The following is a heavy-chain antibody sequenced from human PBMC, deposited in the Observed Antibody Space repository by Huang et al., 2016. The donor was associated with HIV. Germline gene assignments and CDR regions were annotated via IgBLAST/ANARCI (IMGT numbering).Heavy chain of an antibody. CDR1: GFTFRSYG. CDR2: RSYDGRNK. CDR3: AKGPMGGDSSSSGYAY. J-gene: IGHJ4*02. V-gene: IGHV3-30*18. D-gene: IGHD6-13*01. Sequence: QVQLVESGGGVVQPGRSLRLSCAASGFTFRSYGMHWVRQAPGKGLEWVAVRSYDGRNKYYADSGKGRFTISRDNSKNTLYLQRNSLRAEDTAVYYCAKGPMGGDSSSSGYAYWGQGTLVTVSS.